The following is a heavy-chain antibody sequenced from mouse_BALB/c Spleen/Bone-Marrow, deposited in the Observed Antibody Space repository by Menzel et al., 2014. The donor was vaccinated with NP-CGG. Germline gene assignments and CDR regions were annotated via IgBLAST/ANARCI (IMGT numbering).Heavy chain of an antibody. CDR1: GFDFSRYW. Sequence: EVQRVESGGGLVQPGGSLKLSCAASGFDFSRYWMSWARQAPGKGLEWIGEINPDSSTINYTPSLKDKFIISRDNAKNTLYLQMSKVRSEDTALYYCARQGYYGYSDYWGQGTTLTVSS. D-gene: IGHD1-2*01. J-gene: IGHJ2*01. CDR2: INPDSSTI. CDR3: ARQGYYGYSDY. V-gene: IGHV4-1*02.